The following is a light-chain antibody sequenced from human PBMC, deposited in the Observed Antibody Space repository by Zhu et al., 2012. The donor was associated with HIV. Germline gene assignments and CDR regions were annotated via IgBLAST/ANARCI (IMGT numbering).Light chain of an antibody. CDR1: ESIGRY. CDR3: QQLSGYPLFI. Sequence: QLTQSPAFLSASVGDRVTITCRASESIGRYLAWYQQKPGTAPKLLIYDTSTLQSGVPSTFSDSGSGTEFTLTISSLQPEDFATYYCQQLSGYPLFIFGPGTKVDVK. J-gene: IGKJ3*01. CDR2: DTS. V-gene: IGKV1-9*01.